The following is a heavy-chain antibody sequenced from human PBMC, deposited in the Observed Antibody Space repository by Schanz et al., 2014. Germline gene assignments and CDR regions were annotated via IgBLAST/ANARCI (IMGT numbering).Heavy chain of an antibody. V-gene: IGHV1-18*01. D-gene: IGHD6-19*01. J-gene: IGHJ6*03. CDR1: GYTFTSYG. CDR2: ITAYNGDT. Sequence: QVQLVQSGAEVKKPGASVKVSCKASGYTFTSYGINWVRQAPGQGLEWMGWITAYNGDTNYALKLQGRVTMTTDTSTGTAYMELSSLRSEDTAVYYCARLGTGMAVAGSVIDSYYYYMDVWGEGTTVTVSS. CDR3: ARLGTGMAVAGSVIDSYYYYMDV.